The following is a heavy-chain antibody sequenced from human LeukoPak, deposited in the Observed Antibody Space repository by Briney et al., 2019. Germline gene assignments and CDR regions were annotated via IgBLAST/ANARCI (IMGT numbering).Heavy chain of an antibody. Sequence: GGSLRLSCAASGFTFSSYGMHWVRQAPGKGLEWVAVISYDGSNKYYADSVKGRFTISRDNSRNTLYLQMSSLRAEDTAVYYCARDSYGADYWGQGTLVTVSS. CDR2: ISYDGSNK. V-gene: IGHV3-30*03. CDR1: GFTFSSYG. CDR3: ARDSYGADY. D-gene: IGHD4/OR15-4a*01. J-gene: IGHJ4*02.